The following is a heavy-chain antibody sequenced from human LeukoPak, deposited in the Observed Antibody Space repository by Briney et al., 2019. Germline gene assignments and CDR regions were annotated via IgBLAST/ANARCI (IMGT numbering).Heavy chain of an antibody. CDR1: GYTFTSYG. V-gene: IGHV1-18*01. CDR2: ISAYNGNT. CDR3: AKWGGVRSGSSMDV. D-gene: IGHD3-10*01. Sequence: ASVKVSCKASGYTFTSYGISWVRQAPGQGLEWMRWISAYNGNTNYAQKLQGRVTMTTDTSTSTAYMELRSLRSDDTAVYYCAKWGGVRSGSSMDVWGKGTTVTVSS. J-gene: IGHJ6*03.